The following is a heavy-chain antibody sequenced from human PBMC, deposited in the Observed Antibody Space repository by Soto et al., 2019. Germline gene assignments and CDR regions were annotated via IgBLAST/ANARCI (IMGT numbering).Heavy chain of an antibody. Sequence: ASVKVSCKASGYTFTKYGFSWVRQAPGQGLEWMGWVSGDNDNIHYTQKFQGRVTMTRDTSTSTVYMELSSLRSEDTAVYYCARSPLDGDFDYWGQGTLVTVSS. CDR2: VSGDNDNI. V-gene: IGHV1-18*01. J-gene: IGHJ4*02. D-gene: IGHD4-17*01. CDR1: GYTFTKYG. CDR3: ARSPLDGDFDY.